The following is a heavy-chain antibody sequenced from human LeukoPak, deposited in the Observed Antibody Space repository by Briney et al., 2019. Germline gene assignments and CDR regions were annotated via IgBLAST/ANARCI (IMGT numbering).Heavy chain of an antibody. CDR3: ARAYSSSSGRDAFDI. V-gene: IGHV3-48*01. Sequence: GGSLRLSCAASGFTLSNNWMNWVRQAPGKGLEWLSYISSGSNTIYYAGSVKGRFTISRDNAKNSLYLQMNSLRAEDTAVYYCARAYSSSSGRDAFDIWSQGTLVTVSS. CDR1: GFTLSNNW. D-gene: IGHD6-6*01. CDR2: ISSGSNTI. J-gene: IGHJ3*02.